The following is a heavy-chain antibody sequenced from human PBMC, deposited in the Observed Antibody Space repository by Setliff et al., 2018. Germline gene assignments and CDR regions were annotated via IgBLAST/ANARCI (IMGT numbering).Heavy chain of an antibody. CDR2: IYYSGST. Sequence: PSETLSLTCTVSGGSISSHYWSWIRQPPGKGLEWIGYIYYSGSTNYNPSLKSRVTISVDTSKNQFSLKLSSVTAADTAVYYCARMYYDFWSGYFYETNWFDPWGQGTLVTVSS. D-gene: IGHD3-3*01. J-gene: IGHJ5*02. CDR1: GGSISSHY. V-gene: IGHV4-59*11. CDR3: ARMYYDFWSGYFYETNWFDP.